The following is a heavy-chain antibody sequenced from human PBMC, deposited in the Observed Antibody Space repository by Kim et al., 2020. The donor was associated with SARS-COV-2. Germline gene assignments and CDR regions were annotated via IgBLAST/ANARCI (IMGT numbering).Heavy chain of an antibody. Sequence: YAESGKRGFTISRDNSTNALYLQMNSLRAEDTAVYYCAKGGKSGSYYGADWGQGTLVTVSS. D-gene: IGHD1-26*01. V-gene: IGHV3-23*01. J-gene: IGHJ4*02. CDR3: AKGGKSGSYYGAD.